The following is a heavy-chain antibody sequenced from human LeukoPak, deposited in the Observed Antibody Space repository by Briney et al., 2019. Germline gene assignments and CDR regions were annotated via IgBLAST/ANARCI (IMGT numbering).Heavy chain of an antibody. V-gene: IGHV4-59*01. D-gene: IGHD1-26*01. Sequence: PSETLSLTCTVSGGSISSYYWSWIRQPPGKGLEWIGYIYYSGSTNYNPSPKSRVTISVDTSKNQFSLKLSSVTAADTAVYYCARGHSGSYYDWLDPWGQGTLVTVSS. CDR3: ARGHSGSYYDWLDP. CDR1: GGSISSYY. CDR2: IYYSGST. J-gene: IGHJ5*02.